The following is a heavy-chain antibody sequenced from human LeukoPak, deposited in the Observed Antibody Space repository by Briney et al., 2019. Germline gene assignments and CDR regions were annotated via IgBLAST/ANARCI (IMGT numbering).Heavy chain of an antibody. CDR2: IVPTFETA. CDR1: GGALGSYS. V-gene: IGHV1-69*13. D-gene: IGHD5-18*01. Sequence: ASVKVSCKTSGGALGSYSISWVRQAPGQGLEWMGGIVPTFETANYAQKFQDRFTITADESTDTVYMELISLTSEDTAVYYCARDRGHCDTARCYINWFDPWGQGTLVTVSP. J-gene: IGHJ5*02. CDR3: ARDRGHCDTARCYINWFDP.